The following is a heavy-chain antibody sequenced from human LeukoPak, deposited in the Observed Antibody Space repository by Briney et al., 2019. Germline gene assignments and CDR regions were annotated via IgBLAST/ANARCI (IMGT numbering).Heavy chain of an antibody. J-gene: IGHJ4*02. D-gene: IGHD4-23*01. CDR1: GGSFSSYA. CDR3: AIESSSGNPYFDY. Sequence: GASVKVSCKASGGSFSSYAISWVRQAPGQGLEWMGRIIPILGIANYAQKFQGRVTITADKSTSTAYMELSSLRSEDTAMYYCAIESSSGNPYFDYRGQGTLVTVSS. V-gene: IGHV1-69*04. CDR2: IIPILGIA.